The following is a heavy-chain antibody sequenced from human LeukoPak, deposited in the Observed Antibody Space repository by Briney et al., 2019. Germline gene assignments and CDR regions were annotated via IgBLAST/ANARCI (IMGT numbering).Heavy chain of an antibody. CDR3: AKDISSSWYAYYFDY. V-gene: IGHV3-23*01. D-gene: IGHD6-13*01. CDR2: ISGSGGTT. J-gene: IGHJ4*02. CDR1: GFTFSNYA. Sequence: GGSLRLSCAASGFTFSNYAMSWVRQAPGKGLEWVSTISGSGGTTNYAESVKGRFTISRDNSKNTLYLQMNSLRAEDTAVYYCAKDISSSWYAYYFDYWGPGTLVAVSS.